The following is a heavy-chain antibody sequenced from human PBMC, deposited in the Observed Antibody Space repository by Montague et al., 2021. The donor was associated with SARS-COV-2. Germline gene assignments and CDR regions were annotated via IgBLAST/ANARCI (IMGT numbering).Heavy chain of an antibody. CDR3: ARPTSGGRFDH. J-gene: IGHJ4*02. CDR2: IYHSGST. CDR1: GDSISTDNW. Sequence: SETRSLTCVVSGDSISTDNWWSWVRQPPGKGLEWIGEIYHSGSTNYNPSLKSRVTIFVDKSKNQFSLKLNSVTAADTAVYYCARPTSGGRFDHWGQGTLVTVSS. V-gene: IGHV4-4*02.